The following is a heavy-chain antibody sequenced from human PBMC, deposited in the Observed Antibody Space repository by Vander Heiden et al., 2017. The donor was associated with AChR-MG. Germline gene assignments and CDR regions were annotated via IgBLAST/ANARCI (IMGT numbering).Heavy chain of an antibody. Sequence: QVQLVESGGGVVQPGRSLRLSCAASGFTFSSYAMHWVRQAPGKGLEWVAVISYDGSNKYYADSVKGRFTISRDNSKNTLYLQMNSLRAEDTAVYYCASGIFGVVPCFDYWGQGTLVTVPS. CDR2: ISYDGSNK. CDR3: ASGIFGVVPCFDY. CDR1: GFTFSSYA. D-gene: IGHD3-3*01. V-gene: IGHV3-30-3*01. J-gene: IGHJ4*02.